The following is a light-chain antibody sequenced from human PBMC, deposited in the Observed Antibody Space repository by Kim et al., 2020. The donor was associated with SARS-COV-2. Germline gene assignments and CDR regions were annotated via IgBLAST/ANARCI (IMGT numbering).Light chain of an antibody. CDR2: DVS. J-gene: IGLJ3*02. Sequence: GRCRTICCTGTRSDIGNYDYVSWYQQPPGKAPKLMIYDVSNRPSGVSNRFSGSKSGNAASLTISGLQAEDEADYYCCSYTTASTRVFGGGTQLTVL. V-gene: IGLV2-14*03. CDR1: RSDIGNYDY. CDR3: CSYTTASTRV.